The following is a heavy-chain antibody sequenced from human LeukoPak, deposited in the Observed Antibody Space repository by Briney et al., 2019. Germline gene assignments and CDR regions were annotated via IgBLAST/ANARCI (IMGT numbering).Heavy chain of an antibody. Sequence: GESLTLSCAASGFIFSKHCLHWVRQAPGKGLEWVAVLWYDGSNKNYGDSVKGRFTISRDNSKNTLYLQMNSLRAEDTAVSYCARGDMATPGRTSFIDYWGLGTLVTVSS. CDR3: ARGDMATPGRTSFIDY. CDR2: LWYDGSNK. D-gene: IGHD5-24*01. V-gene: IGHV3-33*01. CDR1: GFIFSKHC. J-gene: IGHJ4*02.